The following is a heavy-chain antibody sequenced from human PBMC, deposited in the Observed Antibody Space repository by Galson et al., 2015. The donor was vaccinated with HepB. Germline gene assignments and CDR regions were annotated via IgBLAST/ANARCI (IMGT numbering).Heavy chain of an antibody. CDR2: INHSGST. CDR3: ARGIYDFWSGFDP. Sequence: ETLSLTCAVYGGSFSGYYWSWIRQPPGKGLEWIGEINHSGSTNYNPSLKSRVTISVDTSKNQFSLKLSSVTAADTAVYYCARGIYDFWSGFDPWGQGTLVTVSS. V-gene: IGHV4-34*01. D-gene: IGHD3-3*01. CDR1: GGSFSGYY. J-gene: IGHJ5*02.